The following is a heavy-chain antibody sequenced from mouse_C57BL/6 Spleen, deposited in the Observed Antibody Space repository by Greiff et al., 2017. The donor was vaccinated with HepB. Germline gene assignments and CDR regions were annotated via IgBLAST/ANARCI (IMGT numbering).Heavy chain of an antibody. V-gene: IGHV3-6*01. J-gene: IGHJ2*01. Sequence: DVHLVESGPGLVKPSQSLSLTCSVTGYSITSGYYWNWIRQFPGNKLEWMGYISYDGSNNYNPSLKNRISITRDTSKNQFFLKLNSVTTEDTATYYCARRDLYSFDYWGQGTTLTVSS. CDR1: GYSITSGYY. D-gene: IGHD3-3*01. CDR3: ARRDLYSFDY. CDR2: ISYDGSN.